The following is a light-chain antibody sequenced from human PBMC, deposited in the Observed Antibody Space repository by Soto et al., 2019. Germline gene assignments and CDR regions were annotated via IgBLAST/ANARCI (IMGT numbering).Light chain of an antibody. CDR1: QSVSSSY. J-gene: IGKJ5*01. CDR3: QQYNNWS. V-gene: IGKV3-15*01. CDR2: AAS. Sequence: EIVLSQSPGTLSLSTGERATLSCRASQSVSSSYLAWYQQKPGQAPRLLIYAASTRATGIPARFSGSGSGTEFTLTISSLQPEDFAVYYCQQYNNWSFGQGTRLEIK.